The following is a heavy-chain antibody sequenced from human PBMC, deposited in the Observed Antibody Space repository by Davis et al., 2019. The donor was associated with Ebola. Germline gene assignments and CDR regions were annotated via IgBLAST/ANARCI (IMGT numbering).Heavy chain of an antibody. CDR2: INHSGST. J-gene: IGHJ6*02. CDR1: GGSFRGYY. Sequence: SETLSLTCAVYGGSFRGYYWSWIRQPPGKGLEWIGEINHSGSTTYNPSLKSRVPISVDTSKNQFSLKLRSVTAPDTAVYYCARGRRVCSSTSCYFYYYYGMDVWGQGTTVTVSS. V-gene: IGHV4-34*01. D-gene: IGHD2-2*01. CDR3: ARGRRVCSSTSCYFYYYYGMDV.